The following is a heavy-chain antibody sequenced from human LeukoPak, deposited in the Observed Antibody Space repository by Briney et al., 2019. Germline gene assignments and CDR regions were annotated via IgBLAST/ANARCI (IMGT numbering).Heavy chain of an antibody. CDR2: IYYSGST. Sequence: SETLSLTCSVSGGSISTNVYYWAWIRQPPGKGLEWIGSIYYSGSTYYNPSLKSRVTISVDTSKNQFSLRLTSVTAADTAVYYCARQTGSGLFILPGGQGTLVTVSS. D-gene: IGHD3/OR15-3a*01. V-gene: IGHV4-39*01. CDR1: GGSISTNVYY. J-gene: IGHJ4*02. CDR3: ARQTGSGLFILP.